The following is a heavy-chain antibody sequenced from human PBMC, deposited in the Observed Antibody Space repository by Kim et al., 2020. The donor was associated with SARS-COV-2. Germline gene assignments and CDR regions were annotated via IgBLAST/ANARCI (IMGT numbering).Heavy chain of an antibody. V-gene: IGHV1-18*01. D-gene: IGHD4-17*01. Sequence: KLQGRVTMTTDTSTSTAYMELRSLRSDDTAVYYCARALSTTVTTPYYDYWGQGTLVTVSS. CDR3: ARALSTTVTTPYYDY. J-gene: IGHJ4*02.